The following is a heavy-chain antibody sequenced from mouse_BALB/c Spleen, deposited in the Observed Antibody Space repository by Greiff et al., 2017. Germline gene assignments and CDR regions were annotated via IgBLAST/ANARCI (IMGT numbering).Heavy chain of an antibody. CDR1: GFIFSSFG. CDR3: ARRITGRDAMDY. Sequence: EVQGVESGGGLVQPGGSRKLSCAASGFIFSSFGMYWVRQAPEKGLEWVAYISSDSSTIYYADTVKGRFTISRDNPKNTLFLQMTSLRSEDTAMSYCARRITGRDAMDYWGQGTSVTVSS. CDR2: ISSDSSTI. V-gene: IGHV5-17*02. D-gene: IGHD4-1*01. J-gene: IGHJ4*01.